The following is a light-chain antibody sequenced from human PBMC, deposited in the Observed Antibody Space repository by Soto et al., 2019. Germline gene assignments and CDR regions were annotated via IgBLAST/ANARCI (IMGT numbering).Light chain of an antibody. V-gene: IGLV2-14*01. Sequence: QSALTQPASVSGSPGQSITISCTGTSSDVGGYNYVSWYQQHPVKAPKLIIYEVSNRPSGVSNRFSGSKSVNTASLTISGLQAEDEADYYCSSYTGSSTLVVFGGGTKLTVL. CDR1: SSDVGGYNY. J-gene: IGLJ2*01. CDR3: SSYTGSSTLVV. CDR2: EVS.